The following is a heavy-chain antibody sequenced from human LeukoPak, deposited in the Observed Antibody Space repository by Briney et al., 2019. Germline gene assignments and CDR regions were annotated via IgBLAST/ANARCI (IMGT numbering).Heavy chain of an antibody. J-gene: IGHJ5*02. CDR3: VRSLLSNYYGSGSYYVWFDP. CDR1: GGSISSYY. V-gene: IGHV4-59*01. D-gene: IGHD3-10*01. Sequence: SETLSLTCTVSGGSISSYYWSWIRQPPGKGLEWIGYIYYSGSTNYNPSLKSRVTISVDTSKNQFSLKLSSVTAADTAVYYCVRSLLSNYYGSGSYYVWFDPWGQGTLVTVSS. CDR2: IYYSGST.